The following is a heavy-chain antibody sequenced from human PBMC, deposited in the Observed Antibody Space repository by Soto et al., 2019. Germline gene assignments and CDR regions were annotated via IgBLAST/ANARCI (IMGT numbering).Heavy chain of an antibody. CDR2: ISAYNGNT. Sequence: RASVKVSCKASGYTFTSYGIRWVRQAPGQGLEWMGWISAYNGNTNYAQKLQGRVTMTTDTSTSTAYMELRSLRSDDTAVYYCARDWWSYGRYYYYGMDVWGQGTTVTVYS. CDR3: ARDWWSYGRYYYYGMDV. CDR1: GYTFTSYG. J-gene: IGHJ6*02. D-gene: IGHD5-18*01. V-gene: IGHV1-18*04.